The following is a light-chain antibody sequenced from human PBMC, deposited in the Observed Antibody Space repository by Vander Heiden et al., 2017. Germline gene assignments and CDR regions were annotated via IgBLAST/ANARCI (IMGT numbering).Light chain of an antibody. J-gene: IGKJ1*01. CDR1: QSIDIW. CDR2: MAS. Sequence: DIQMTQSPSTLSAFVGDRVTITCRASQSIDIWLAWYQQKPGKAPKLLIHMASNLHSGVPTRFSGSGSGTEFTLTISSLQPDDSATYYCQQYNRYSPTFGQGTKVELK. CDR3: QQYNRYSPT. V-gene: IGKV1-5*03.